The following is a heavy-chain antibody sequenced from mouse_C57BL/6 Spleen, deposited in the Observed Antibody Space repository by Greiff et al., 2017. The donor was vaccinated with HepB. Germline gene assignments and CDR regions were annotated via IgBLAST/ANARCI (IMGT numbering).Heavy chain of an antibody. Sequence: EVQLQQSGPELVKPGASVKIPCKASGYTFTDYNMDWVKQSHGKSLEWIGDINPNNGGTIYNQKFKGKATLTVDKSSSTAYMELRSLTSEDSAVHYWARRGRRLVSHFDYWGQCTTLTVSS. D-gene: IGHD1-1*01. CDR1: GYTFTDYN. CDR3: ARRGRRLVSHFDY. CDR2: INPNNGGT. J-gene: IGHJ2*01. V-gene: IGHV1-18*01.